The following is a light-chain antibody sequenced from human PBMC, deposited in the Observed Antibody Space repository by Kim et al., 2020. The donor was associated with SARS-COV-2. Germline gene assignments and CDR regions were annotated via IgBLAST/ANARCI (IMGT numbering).Light chain of an antibody. J-gene: IGKJ4*01. CDR3: QQYNNWPQT. CDR2: GAS. V-gene: IGKV3-15*01. CDR1: QSVSSN. Sequence: EIVMTQSPATLSVSPGERATLSCRASQSVSSNLAWYQQKPGQAPRLLIYGASTRATNIPAKFSGSGSGTEFTLTISSLQSEDFAVYYCQQYNNWPQTFGGGTKVDIK.